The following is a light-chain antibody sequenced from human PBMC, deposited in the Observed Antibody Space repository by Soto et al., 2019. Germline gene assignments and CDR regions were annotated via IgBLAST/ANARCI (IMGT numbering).Light chain of an antibody. CDR2: EVS. Sequence: DVVMTHTPLSLSVAPGQPASISCMSSQSLLHITGETFLFWYLXKRGQSPQLXIYEVSTRVSGVPDRFSGSGSGTDSTIEISRVETDDVGIYYCMQSTQLPPTFGQGTRLEIK. J-gene: IGKJ5*01. V-gene: IGKV2D-29*02. CDR1: QSLLHITGETF. CDR3: MQSTQLPPT.